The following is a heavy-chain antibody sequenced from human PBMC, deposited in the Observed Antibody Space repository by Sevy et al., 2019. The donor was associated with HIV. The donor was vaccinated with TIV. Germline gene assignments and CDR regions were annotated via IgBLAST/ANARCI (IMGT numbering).Heavy chain of an antibody. J-gene: IGHJ3*02. CDR2: ISDGGGTT. Sequence: GGSLRLSCAASGFTFRNYVMNWVRQPPGQGLEWVSVISDGGGTTYYADSVKGRFTISRDDSKSTLYLQMNSLGVEDTAGDCWAKRVAGALASLDIWGQGTMVTVSS. V-gene: IGHV3-23*01. D-gene: IGHD3-10*01. CDR3: AKRVAGALASLDI. CDR1: GFTFRNYV.